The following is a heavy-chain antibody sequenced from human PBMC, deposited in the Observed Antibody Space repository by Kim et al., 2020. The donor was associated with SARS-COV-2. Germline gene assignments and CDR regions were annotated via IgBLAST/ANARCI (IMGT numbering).Heavy chain of an antibody. Sequence: GGSLRLSCAASGFTFSTYWMTWVRQAPGKGLAWVASIKQDGSEKYPVDSVKGRFTISRDNAKNSLYLQMTGLRADDTAVYYCTRGTVVGTREPDYWGQGTLVSVSS. CDR1: GFTFSTYW. CDR3: TRGTVVGTREPDY. CDR2: IKQDGSEK. D-gene: IGHD6-13*01. J-gene: IGHJ4*02. V-gene: IGHV3-7*01.